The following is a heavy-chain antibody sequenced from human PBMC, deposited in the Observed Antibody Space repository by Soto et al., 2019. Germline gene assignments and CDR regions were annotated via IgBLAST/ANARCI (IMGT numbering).Heavy chain of an antibody. CDR2: ISSSGSTI. CDR3: ARDIGYEQWNVNDAFDI. J-gene: IGHJ3*02. CDR1: GFTFSDYY. D-gene: IGHD6-19*01. Sequence: PGGSPRLSCAASGFTFSDYYMSWIRQAPGKGLEWVSYISSSGSTIYYADSVKGRFTISRDNAKNSLYLQMNSLRAEDTAVYYCARDIGYEQWNVNDAFDIWGQGTMVTVSS. V-gene: IGHV3-11*01.